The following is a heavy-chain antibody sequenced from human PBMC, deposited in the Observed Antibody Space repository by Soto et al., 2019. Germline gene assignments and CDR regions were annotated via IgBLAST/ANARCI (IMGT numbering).Heavy chain of an antibody. Sequence: SETLSLTCTVSGGSISSSSYYWGWIRQPPGKGLEWIGSIYYSGSTYYNPSLKSRVTISVDTSKNQFSLKLSSVTAADTAVYYCARRGSRYCSGGSCEDWFDPWGQGTLVTVSS. CDR1: GGSISSSSYY. D-gene: IGHD2-15*01. J-gene: IGHJ5*02. CDR3: ARRGSRYCSGGSCEDWFDP. CDR2: IYYSGST. V-gene: IGHV4-39*01.